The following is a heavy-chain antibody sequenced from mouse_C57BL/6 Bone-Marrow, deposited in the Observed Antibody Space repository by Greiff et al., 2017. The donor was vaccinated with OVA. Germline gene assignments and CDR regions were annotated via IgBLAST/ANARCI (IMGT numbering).Heavy chain of an antibody. D-gene: IGHD1-1*01. Sequence: EVQVVESGGGLVKPGGSLKLSCAASGFTFSSYAMSWVRQTPEKRLEWVATISDGGSYTYYPDNVKGRFTISRDNAKNNLYLQMSHLKSEDTAMYYCARGYYPGYFDVWGTGTTVTVSS. CDR1: GFTFSSYA. CDR3: ARGYYPGYFDV. J-gene: IGHJ1*03. V-gene: IGHV5-4*01. CDR2: ISDGGSYT.